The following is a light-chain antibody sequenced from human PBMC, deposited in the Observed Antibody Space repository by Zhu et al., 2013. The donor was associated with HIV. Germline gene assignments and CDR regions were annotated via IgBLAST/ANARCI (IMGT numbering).Light chain of an antibody. CDR2: GAS. CDR1: QTVSYKH. V-gene: IGKV3-20*01. CDR3: QEYATSST. Sequence: EVVLMQSPGTLSLSPGERATLSCRASQTVSYKHIAWYQQKPGQAPRLLIYGASSRAPGIPDRFSGGGSGTVFTLTISRLEPEDFAVYYCQEYATSSTFGQGTKVEIK. J-gene: IGKJ1*01.